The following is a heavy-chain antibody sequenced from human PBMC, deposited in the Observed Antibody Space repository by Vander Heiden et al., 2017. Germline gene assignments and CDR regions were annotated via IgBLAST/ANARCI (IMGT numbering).Heavy chain of an antibody. V-gene: IGHV3-21*04. Sequence: EVQLVESGGGLVKPGGSLRPSCAASGFTFSSYSMNWVRQAPGKGLEWVSSISSSSSYIYYADSVKGRFTLSRDNAKNSLNLQMNSLRVEDTAVYYCASVRYSGNYYFDYWGQGILVTVSS. J-gene: IGHJ4*02. CDR1: GFTFSSYS. CDR2: ISSSSSYI. D-gene: IGHD1-26*01. CDR3: ASVRYSGNYYFDY.